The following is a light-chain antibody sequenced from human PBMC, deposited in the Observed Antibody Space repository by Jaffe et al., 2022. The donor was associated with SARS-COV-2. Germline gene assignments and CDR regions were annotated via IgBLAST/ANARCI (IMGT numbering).Light chain of an antibody. CDR3: QQVNLYPLT. CDR2: SAS. CDR1: QDISSY. Sequence: DIQLTQSPSFLSASVGDRVTISCRASQDISSYLAWYQQEPGKAPKLLIYSASTLQSGVPSRFSGSGSGTEFTLTISSLQPEDFATYYCQQVNLYPLTFGGGTKVEIK. J-gene: IGKJ4*01. V-gene: IGKV1-9*01.